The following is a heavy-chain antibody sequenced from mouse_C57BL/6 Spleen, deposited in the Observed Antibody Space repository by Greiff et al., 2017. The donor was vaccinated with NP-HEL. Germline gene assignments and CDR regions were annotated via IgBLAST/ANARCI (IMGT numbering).Heavy chain of an antibody. J-gene: IGHJ2*01. V-gene: IGHV1-50*01. D-gene: IGHD1-1*01. CDR1: GYTFTSYW. Sequence: QVQLQQPGAELVKPGASVKLSCKASGYTFTSYWMQWVKQRPGQGLEWIGEIDPSDSYTNYNQKFKGKATLTVDTSSSTAYMQLSSLTSEDSAVYYCARLLLRYHYFDYWGQGTTLTVSS. CDR2: IDPSDSYT. CDR3: ARLLLRYHYFDY.